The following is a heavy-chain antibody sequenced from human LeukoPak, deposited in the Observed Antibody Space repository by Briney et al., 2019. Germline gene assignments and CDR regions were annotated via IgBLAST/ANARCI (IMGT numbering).Heavy chain of an antibody. CDR3: ANLRVTREGETG. V-gene: IGHV3-74*01. CDR2: INSDGSST. J-gene: IGHJ4*02. D-gene: IGHD4-11*01. CDR1: GFTFSSYW. Sequence: PGGSLRLSCAASGFTFSSYWMHWVRQAPGKGLVWVSRINSDGSSTGYADSVEGRFTISRDNAKNTLYLQMNSLRTEDTAVYYCANLRVTREGETGWGQGTLVTVSS.